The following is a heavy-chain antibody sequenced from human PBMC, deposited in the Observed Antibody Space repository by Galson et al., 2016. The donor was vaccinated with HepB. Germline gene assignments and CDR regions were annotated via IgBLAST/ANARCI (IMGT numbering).Heavy chain of an antibody. CDR1: GFTFNRRA. CDR2: ISYDARDK. Sequence: SLRLSCAASGFTFNRRAMHWVRQAPGKGLEWVAVISYDARDKDYSDSVKGRFTISRDNSKNTVDLQMDSLRLEDTSIYYCVRDLVVVPDEIVTKWESGIGLDLWGQGTMVTVPS. CDR3: VRDLVVVPDEIVTKWESGIGLDL. D-gene: IGHD1-26*01. V-gene: IGHV3-30*04. J-gene: IGHJ3*01.